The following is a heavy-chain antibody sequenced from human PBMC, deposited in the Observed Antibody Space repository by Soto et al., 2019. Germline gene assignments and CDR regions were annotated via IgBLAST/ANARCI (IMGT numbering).Heavy chain of an antibody. J-gene: IGHJ3*02. D-gene: IGHD2-2*01. CDR2: IYYSGST. CDR3: ASFSPGSSTSLGKWKAFDI. Sequence: SETLSLTCTVSGGSISSGGYYWSWIRQHPGKGLEWIGYIYYSGSTYYNPSLKSRVTISVDTSKNQFSLKLSSVTAADTAVYYCASFSPGSSTSLGKWKAFDIWGQGTMVTVSS. V-gene: IGHV4-31*03. CDR1: GGSISSGGYY.